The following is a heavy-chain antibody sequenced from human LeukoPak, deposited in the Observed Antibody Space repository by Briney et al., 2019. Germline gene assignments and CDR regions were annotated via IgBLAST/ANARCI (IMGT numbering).Heavy chain of an antibody. CDR2: IYHSGST. CDR3: ARGYGCSSTSCYRRSGRQRWFDP. Sequence: SETLSLTCAVSGGSISSGGYSWSWIRQPPGKGLEWIGYIYHSGSTYYNPSLKSRVTISVDTSKNQFSLKLSSVTAADTAVYYCARGYGCSSTSCYRRSGRQRWFDPWGQGTLVTVSS. D-gene: IGHD2-2*01. CDR1: GGSISSGGYS. J-gene: IGHJ5*02. V-gene: IGHV4-30-2*01.